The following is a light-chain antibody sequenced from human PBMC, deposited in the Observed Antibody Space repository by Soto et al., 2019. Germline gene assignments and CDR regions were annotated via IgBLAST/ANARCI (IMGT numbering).Light chain of an antibody. V-gene: IGKV3-15*01. CDR2: WAS. CDR3: HHYEKWSPYN. CDR1: QSIGPN. Sequence: KPSPATLPAPPGEIVSLSCKASQSIGPNLAWYHHRHGQAPRLIISWASTRASGVPARFIGRRFGTEITITITNLQPEDFGSYYCHHYEKWSPYNFGGATKLETK. J-gene: IGKJ2*01.